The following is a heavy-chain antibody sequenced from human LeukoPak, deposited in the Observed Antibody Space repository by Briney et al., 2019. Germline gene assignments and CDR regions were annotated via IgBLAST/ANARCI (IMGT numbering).Heavy chain of an antibody. D-gene: IGHD2-21*02. J-gene: IGHJ4*02. CDR3: ARGHAAYCGGDCPGGY. Sequence: GASVKVSCKASGYTFTSYGISWVRQAPGQGLEWTGWISAYNGNTNYAQKLQGRVTMTTDTSTSTAYMELRSLRSDDTAVYYCARGHAAYCGGDCPGGYWGQGTLVTVSS. CDR1: GYTFTSYG. CDR2: ISAYNGNT. V-gene: IGHV1-18*01.